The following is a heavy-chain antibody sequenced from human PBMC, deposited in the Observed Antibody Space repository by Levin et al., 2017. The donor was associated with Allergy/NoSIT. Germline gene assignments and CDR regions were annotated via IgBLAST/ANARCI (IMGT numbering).Heavy chain of an antibody. V-gene: IGHV4-34*01. J-gene: IGHJ6*02. CDR2: INHSGST. CDR1: GGSFSGYY. D-gene: IGHD3-10*01. CDR3: ASQGLWFGELDGMDV. Sequence: SETLSLTCAVYGGSFSGYYWSWIRQPPGKGLEWIGEINHSGSTNYNPSLKSRVTISVDTSKNQFSLKLSSVTAADTAVYYCASQGLWFGELDGMDVWGQGTTVTVSS.